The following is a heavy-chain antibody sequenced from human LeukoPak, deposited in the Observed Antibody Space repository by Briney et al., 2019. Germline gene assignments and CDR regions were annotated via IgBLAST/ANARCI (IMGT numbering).Heavy chain of an antibody. Sequence: SETLCLTCTASGCSISTYYWSWIRQPAGKGLEWIGLIYTSGSTNYNTSLKSRVTMSLGTSKNQFSLRLSSVTAADTAVYYCARGAPKEIQLWLRLRGVAFDIWGQGTMVTVSS. CDR1: GCSISTYY. CDR2: IYTSGST. J-gene: IGHJ3*02. V-gene: IGHV4-4*07. CDR3: ARGAPKEIQLWLRLRGVAFDI. D-gene: IGHD5-18*01.